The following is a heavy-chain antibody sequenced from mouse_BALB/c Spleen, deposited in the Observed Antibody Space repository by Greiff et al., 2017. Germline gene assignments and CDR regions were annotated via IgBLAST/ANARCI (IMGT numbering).Heavy chain of an antibody. V-gene: IGHV5-6-4*01. Sequence: DVQLVESGGGLVKPGGSLKLSCAASGFTFSSYTMSWVRQTPEKRLEWVATISSGGSYTYYPDSVKGRFTISRDNAKNTLYLQMSSLKSEDTAMYYCTGYDYYYAMDYWGQGTSVTVSS. D-gene: IGHD2-4*01. CDR2: ISSGGSYT. CDR3: TGYDYYYAMDY. CDR1: GFTFSSYT. J-gene: IGHJ4*01.